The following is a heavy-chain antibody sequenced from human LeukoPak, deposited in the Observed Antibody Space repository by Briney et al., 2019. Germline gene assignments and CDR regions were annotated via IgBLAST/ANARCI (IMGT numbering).Heavy chain of an antibody. CDR1: GFTFTNHA. J-gene: IGHJ3*02. CDR2: ISPSGGDT. V-gene: IGHV3-23*01. Sequence: PGGSLRLSCATSGFTFTNHAMNWVRQAPGKGLEWVSTISPSGGDTYYADSVKGRFTISKDISKNTLYLQMNSLRGDDTAVYYCARRAYNWGAFDIWGQGTMVTVSS. CDR3: ARRAYNWGAFDI. D-gene: IGHD1-20*01.